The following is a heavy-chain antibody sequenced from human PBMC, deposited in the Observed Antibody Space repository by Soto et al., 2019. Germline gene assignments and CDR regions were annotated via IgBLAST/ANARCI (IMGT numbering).Heavy chain of an antibody. J-gene: IGHJ4*02. CDR2: IIPIFGTA. D-gene: IGHD2-2*01. CDR3: SLGGTGYCSSTSCYRNDY. V-gene: IGHV1-69*01. CDR1: GVTFSSYA. Sequence: QVQLVQSGAEVKKPGSSVKVSCKASGVTFSSYAISWVRQAPGQGLEWMGGIIPIFGTANYAQKFQGRVTITADESTSTAYMELSSLRSEDTAVYYCSLGGTGYCSSTSCYRNDYWGQGTLVTVSS.